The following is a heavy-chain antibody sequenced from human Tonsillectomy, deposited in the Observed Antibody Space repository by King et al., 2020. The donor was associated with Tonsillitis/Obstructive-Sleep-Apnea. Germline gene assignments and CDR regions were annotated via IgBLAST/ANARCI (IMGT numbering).Heavy chain of an antibody. J-gene: IGHJ4*02. CDR2: ISSRGSSI. V-gene: IGHV3-11*01. CDR1: GFTFSDNY. D-gene: IGHD5-12*01. Sequence: VQLVESGGGWVKPGGSLRLSCAASGFTFSDNYMSWIRQAPGKGLECISYISSRGSSIYYADSVKGRFTISRDNAKNSLYLQMNSLRAEDTAVYYCARVPGWILDWGQGTLVTVSS. CDR3: ARVPGWILD.